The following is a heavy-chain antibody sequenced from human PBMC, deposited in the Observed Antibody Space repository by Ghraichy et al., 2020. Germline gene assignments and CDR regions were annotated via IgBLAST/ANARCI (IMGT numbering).Heavy chain of an antibody. Sequence: WGSLRLSCAGSGFTYSRYWMSWVRQAPGKGLEWVANIEQDGSEKSYVDSVKGRFTISRDNAKNSLYLQMNSLRAEDTAVYYCARDGYSYGYSQLDYWGQGTLVTVSS. CDR3: ARDGYSYGYSQLDY. D-gene: IGHD5-18*01. J-gene: IGHJ4*02. CDR2: IEQDGSEK. CDR1: GFTYSRYW. V-gene: IGHV3-7*03.